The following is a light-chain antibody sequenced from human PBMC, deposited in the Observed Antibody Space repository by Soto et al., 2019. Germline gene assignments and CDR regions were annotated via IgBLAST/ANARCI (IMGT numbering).Light chain of an antibody. CDR3: QRYDTSPT. J-gene: IGKJ1*01. Sequence: EIVLTQSPGTLSLSAGERATLSCRASQTVSNNYLAWYQQKPGQVPTVLLYGASNRATGIPDRFSGSGSGTDFTLTISRLEPEDFAVYYCQRYDTSPTFGQGTKVE. V-gene: IGKV3-20*01. CDR2: GAS. CDR1: QTVSNNY.